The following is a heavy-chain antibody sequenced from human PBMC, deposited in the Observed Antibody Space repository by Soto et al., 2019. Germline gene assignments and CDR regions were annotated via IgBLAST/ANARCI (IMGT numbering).Heavy chain of an antibody. CDR1: GYTFTGYY. V-gene: IGHV1-2*04. Sequence: PSVKVSCKASGYTFTGYYMHWVRQAPGQGLEWMGCINPNSGATKYAQKFQGWVTMTRDTSTNTVYLELSRLRSDDTAVYYCAVGDTTMALLYYSGMDVWGQGTTVTVSS. CDR2: INPNSGAT. CDR3: AVGDTTMALLYYSGMDV. D-gene: IGHD5-18*01. J-gene: IGHJ6*02.